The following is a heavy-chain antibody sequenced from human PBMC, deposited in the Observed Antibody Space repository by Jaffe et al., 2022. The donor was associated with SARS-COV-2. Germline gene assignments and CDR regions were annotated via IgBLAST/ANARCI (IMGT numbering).Heavy chain of an antibody. V-gene: IGHV3-48*02. CDR1: GFTFSSYS. Sequence: EVQLVESGGGLVQPGGSLRLSCAASGFTFSSYSMNWVRQAPGKGLEWVSYISSSSSTIYYADSVKGRFTISRDNAKNSLYLQMNSLRDEDTAVYYCARIELVGYCTNGVCPWDYYYYGMDVWGQGTTVTVSS. D-gene: IGHD2-8*01. CDR2: ISSSSSTI. CDR3: ARIELVGYCTNGVCPWDYYYYGMDV. J-gene: IGHJ6*02.